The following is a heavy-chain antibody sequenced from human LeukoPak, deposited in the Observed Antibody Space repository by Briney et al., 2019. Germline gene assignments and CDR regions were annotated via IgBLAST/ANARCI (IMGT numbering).Heavy chain of an antibody. CDR3: ARGPYYYDSSGYPYYYYYMDV. Sequence: GASVKVSCKASGYTFTGYYMHWVRQAPGQGLEWMGWINPNSGGTNYAQKFQGRVTMTRDTSISTAYMELSRLRSDDTAVYYCARGPYYYDSSGYPYYYYYMDVWGKGTTVTVSS. V-gene: IGHV1-2*02. J-gene: IGHJ6*03. D-gene: IGHD3-22*01. CDR2: INPNSGGT. CDR1: GYTFTGYY.